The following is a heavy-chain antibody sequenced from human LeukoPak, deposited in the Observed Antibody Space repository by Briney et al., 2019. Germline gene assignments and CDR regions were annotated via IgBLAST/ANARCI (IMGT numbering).Heavy chain of an antibody. V-gene: IGHV3-74*01. CDR3: ARVAVGGTRAFDI. J-gene: IGHJ3*02. Sequence: GGSLRLSCAGSGFTLSSYWMHWVRQGPGKGLVWVSRIYSEGSRTTYADSVRGRFTISGDNAKNTLYLQMNSLRGEDTAVYYCARVAVGGTRAFDIWGQGTMVTVSS. D-gene: IGHD6-19*01. CDR1: GFTLSSYW. CDR2: IYSEGSRT.